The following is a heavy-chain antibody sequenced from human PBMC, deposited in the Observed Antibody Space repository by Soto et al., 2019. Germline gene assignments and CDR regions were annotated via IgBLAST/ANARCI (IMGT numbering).Heavy chain of an antibody. Sequence: SETLSLTCAVSGASISSTDWWSWVRQPPGKGLEWLGEICHSGSTYYNPXLKSRVTISVDKSKNQFSLKLTSVTAADTAVYYCAVPDXXDFHYWGQGALVXXSX. CDR1: GASISSTDW. CDR3: AVPDXXDFHY. V-gene: IGHV4-4*02. J-gene: IGHJ4*02. CDR2: ICHSGST.